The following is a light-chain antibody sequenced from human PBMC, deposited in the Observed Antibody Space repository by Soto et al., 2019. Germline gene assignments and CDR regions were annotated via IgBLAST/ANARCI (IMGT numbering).Light chain of an antibody. V-gene: IGLV4-69*01. CDR2: VNTDGSH. J-gene: IGLJ3*02. Sequence: QSVLTQSPSACASLVASVKLTCILSSGHPNYAIAWHLQQPEKGPRYLMRVNTDGSHTKGDGIPDRFSGSSSGAERYLTISSLQSEDEADYYCQTWGTGILVFGGGTKLTVL. CDR1: SGHPNYA. CDR3: QTWGTGILV.